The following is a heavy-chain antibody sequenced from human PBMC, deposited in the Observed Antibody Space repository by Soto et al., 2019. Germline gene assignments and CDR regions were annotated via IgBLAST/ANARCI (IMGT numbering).Heavy chain of an antibody. CDR1: GYTFTSYY. CDR3: ARETLYCTNGVCNYYYCYGMDV. CDR2: INPSGGST. V-gene: IGHV1-46*01. J-gene: IGHJ6*02. Sequence: QVQLVQSGAEVKKPGASVKVSCKASGYTFTSYYMHWVRQAPGQGLEWMGIINPSGGSTSYAQKCQGRVTMTRYTSTSTVYMELSSLRSEDTAVYYCARETLYCTNGVCNYYYCYGMDVWGQGTTVTVSS. D-gene: IGHD2-8*01.